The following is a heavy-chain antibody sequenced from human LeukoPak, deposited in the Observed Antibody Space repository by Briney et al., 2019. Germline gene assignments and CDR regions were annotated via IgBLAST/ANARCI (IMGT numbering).Heavy chain of an antibody. D-gene: IGHD3-10*01. CDR3: ARLKGSGSYYAEYNWFDP. CDR1: GYTFTSYW. Sequence: GESLKISCKGSGYTFTSYWIGWVRQMPGKGLEWMGIIYPGDSDTRYRPSFQGQVTISADKSISTAYLQWSSLKASDTAMYYCARLKGSGSYYAEYNWFDPWGQGTLVTVSS. CDR2: IYPGDSDT. V-gene: IGHV5-51*01. J-gene: IGHJ5*02.